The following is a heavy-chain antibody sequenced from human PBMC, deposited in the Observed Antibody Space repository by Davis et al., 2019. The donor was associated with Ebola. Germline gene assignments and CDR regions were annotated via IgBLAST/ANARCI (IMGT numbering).Heavy chain of an antibody. CDR1: GFSFTTYS. D-gene: IGHD6-19*01. J-gene: IGHJ5*02. V-gene: IGHV3-21*01. CDR2: INSGSTYV. Sequence: GESLKISCAAAGFSFTTYSTSWVRQAPGKGLEWVSSINSGSTYVFYADSMKGRFTISRDNAKNSLYLLMNSLRAEDTAVYYCARGRYSSGWYDWFDPWGQGTLVTVSS. CDR3: ARGRYSSGWYDWFDP.